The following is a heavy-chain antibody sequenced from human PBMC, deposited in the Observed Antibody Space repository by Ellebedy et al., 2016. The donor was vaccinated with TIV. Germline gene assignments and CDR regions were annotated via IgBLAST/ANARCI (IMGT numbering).Heavy chain of an antibody. CDR3: ARDWGDIVVVVAATPVWFDP. V-gene: IGHV3-30-3*01. D-gene: IGHD2-15*01. CDR1: GFTFSSYA. Sequence: GESLKISXAASGFTFSSYAMHWVRQASGKGLEWVAVISYDGSNKYYADSVKGRFTISRDNSKNTLYLQMNSLRAEDTAVYYCARDWGDIVVVVAATPVWFDPWGQGTLVTVSS. CDR2: ISYDGSNK. J-gene: IGHJ5*02.